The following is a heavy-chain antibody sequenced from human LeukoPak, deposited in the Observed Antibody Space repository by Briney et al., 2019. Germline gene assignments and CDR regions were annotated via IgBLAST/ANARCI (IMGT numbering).Heavy chain of an antibody. Sequence: ASVKVSCKASGYTFTNYGITWVRQAPGQGLEWMGWISPYNGNTNYAQKLQGRVTMTTDTPTSTAYMELRSLRSDDTAVYYCARGDIVVVPAALGGYYYYGMDVWGQGTTVTVSS. CDR1: GYTFTNYG. CDR3: ARGDIVVVPAALGGYYYYGMDV. D-gene: IGHD2-2*01. CDR2: ISPYNGNT. V-gene: IGHV1-18*01. J-gene: IGHJ6*02.